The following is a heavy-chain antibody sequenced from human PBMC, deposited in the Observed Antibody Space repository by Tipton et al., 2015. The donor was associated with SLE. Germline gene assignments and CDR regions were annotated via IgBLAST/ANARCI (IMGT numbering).Heavy chain of an antibody. CDR1: GFTFSSYW. Sequence: SLRLSCAASGFTFSSYWMSWVRRSRGKGLVWVSHINSDGSTTNYADSVKGRFTISRDNAKNTVYLQMNSLRAEDTAVYYCGRSSGYPDFWGQGTLVTVSS. CDR3: GRSSGYPDF. V-gene: IGHV3-74*01. CDR2: INSDGSTT. J-gene: IGHJ4*02. D-gene: IGHD3-3*01.